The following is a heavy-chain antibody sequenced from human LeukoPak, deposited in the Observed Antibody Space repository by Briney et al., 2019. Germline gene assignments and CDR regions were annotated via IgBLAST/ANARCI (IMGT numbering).Heavy chain of an antibody. CDR3: ARHYYSYGPIDY. D-gene: IGHD5-18*01. CDR1: GGSISTYY. Sequence: SETLSLTCTVSGGSISTYYWSWIRQPPGKGLEWIAYIYYSGSTNYNPSLKSRVTISVDTSKNQLSVKLSSVTAADTAVYYCARHYYSYGPIDYWGQGILVAVSS. J-gene: IGHJ4*02. CDR2: IYYSGST. V-gene: IGHV4-59*08.